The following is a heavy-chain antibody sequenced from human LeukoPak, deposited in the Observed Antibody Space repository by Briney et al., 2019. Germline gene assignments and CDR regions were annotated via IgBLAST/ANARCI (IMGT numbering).Heavy chain of an antibody. CDR3: ARVGPYDSRNNPFDY. CDR2: IIPIFGTA. D-gene: IGHD3-22*01. J-gene: IGHJ4*02. CDR1: GGTFSSYA. V-gene: IGHV1-69*13. Sequence: ASVKVSCKASGGTFSSYAISWVRQAPGQGLGWMGGIIPIFGTANYAQKFQGRVTITADESTSTAYMELSSLRSEDTAVYYCARVGPYDSRNNPFDYWGQGTLVTVSS.